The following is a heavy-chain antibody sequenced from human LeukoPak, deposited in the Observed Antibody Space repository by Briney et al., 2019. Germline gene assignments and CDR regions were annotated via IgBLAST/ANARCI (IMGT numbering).Heavy chain of an antibody. CDR3: ARDRQLWLRGYYFDY. Sequence: GGSLRLSCAASGFTFSSYSMNWVRQAPGKGLEWVSYVSSSSSTIYYADSVKGRFTISRDNAKNSLYLQMNSLRAEDTAVYYCARDRQLWLRGYYFDYWGQGTLVTVSS. CDR2: VSSSSSTI. V-gene: IGHV3-48*01. CDR1: GFTFSSYS. D-gene: IGHD5-18*01. J-gene: IGHJ4*02.